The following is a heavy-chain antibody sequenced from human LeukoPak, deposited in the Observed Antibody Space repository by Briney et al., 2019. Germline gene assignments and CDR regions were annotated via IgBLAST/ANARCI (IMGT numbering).Heavy chain of an antibody. CDR3: ARYGVNYFDY. D-gene: IGHD3-3*01. J-gene: IGHJ4*02. CDR1: GFTFSNYG. Sequence: GGSLRLSCAASGFTFSNYGMNWVRQAPGKGLEWVSYISSSSSTIFYADSVKGRFTISRDNAKSSLYLQMSSLRAEDTAVYYCARYGVNYFDYWGQGTLVTVSS. CDR2: ISSSSSTI. V-gene: IGHV3-48*01.